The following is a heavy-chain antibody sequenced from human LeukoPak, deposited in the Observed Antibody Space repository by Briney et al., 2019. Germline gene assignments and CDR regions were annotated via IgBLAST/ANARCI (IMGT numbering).Heavy chain of an antibody. CDR2: ISGSGGST. J-gene: IGHJ4*02. CDR1: GFTFSSYG. D-gene: IGHD2-2*02. V-gene: IGHV3-23*01. Sequence: GGSLRLSCAASGFTFSSYGMSWVRQAPGKGLEWVSGISGSGGSTYYADSVKRRFTIFRDNSKNTLYLQMNSLRVEDTAVYYCAKRGYCSSTSCYKDYWGQGTLVTVSS. CDR3: AKRGYCSSTSCYKDY.